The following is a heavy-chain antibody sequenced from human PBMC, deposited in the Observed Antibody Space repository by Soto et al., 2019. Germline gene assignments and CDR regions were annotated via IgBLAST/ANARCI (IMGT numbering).Heavy chain of an antibody. V-gene: IGHV1-18*01. CDR3: ARLEHNFGPHDY. D-gene: IGHD1-1*01. J-gene: IGHJ4*02. Sequence: QVQLAQSGAEVKKPGASVTVSCKASGYTFSSYGISWVRQALGQGLEWVGWISVHNGYTKYATELQGRVTMTTDTSTSTAYMELRSLRSDDSAVYYCARLEHNFGPHDYWGQGTLVTVTS. CDR1: GYTFSSYG. CDR2: ISVHNGYT.